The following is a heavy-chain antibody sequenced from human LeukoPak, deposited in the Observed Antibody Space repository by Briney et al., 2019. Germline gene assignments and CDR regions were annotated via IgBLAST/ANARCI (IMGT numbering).Heavy chain of an antibody. CDR3: AREGQIGLDY. Sequence: GGSLRLSCAASGFTFSSYAMHWVRQAPGKGLEYVSAISSNGGSTYYANSVKGRFTISRDNSKNTLYLQMGSLRAEDMAVYYCAREGQIGLDYWGQGTLVTVSS. CDR1: GFTFSSYA. D-gene: IGHD3-10*01. CDR2: ISSNGGST. J-gene: IGHJ4*02. V-gene: IGHV3-64*01.